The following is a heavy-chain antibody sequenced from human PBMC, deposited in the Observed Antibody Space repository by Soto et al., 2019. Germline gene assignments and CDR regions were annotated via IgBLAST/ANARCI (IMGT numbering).Heavy chain of an antibody. J-gene: IGHJ4*02. D-gene: IGHD2-15*01. V-gene: IGHV1-3*01. CDR2: INSGNGNT. CDR3: ARDLTLPRYCSCGSCFSPVIGY. CDR1: GYTFTSYA. Sequence: QVQLVQSGAEVKKPGASVKVSCKASGYTFTSYAMHGVRQAPGQRLEWMGWINSGNGNTKYSQKCQGRVTITRDTSAGTAYMELSSLRSEDTAVYYCARDLTLPRYCSCGSCFSPVIGYWGQGTLVTVSS.